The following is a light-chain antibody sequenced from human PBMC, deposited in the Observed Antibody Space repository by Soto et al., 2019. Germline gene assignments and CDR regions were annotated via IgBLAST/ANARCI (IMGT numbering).Light chain of an antibody. Sequence: QSALTQPASVSGSPGQSITISCTGTSSDVGGYSYVSWYQQHPGEAPKLVMFDVSNRHSGVSNRFSASKSDNTAYLTISGLQAEDEADYYCSSYTSSSTVAFGGGTKLTVL. CDR2: DVS. CDR3: SSYTSSSTVA. J-gene: IGLJ2*01. V-gene: IGLV2-14*03. CDR1: SSDVGGYSY.